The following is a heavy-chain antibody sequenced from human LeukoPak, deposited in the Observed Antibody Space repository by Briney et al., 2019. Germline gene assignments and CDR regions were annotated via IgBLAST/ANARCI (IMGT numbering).Heavy chain of an antibody. D-gene: IGHD3-22*01. CDR2: IKPDGIDK. CDR3: ATSSAQTFDI. CDR1: GFTFRSHW. J-gene: IGHJ3*02. V-gene: IGHV3-7*01. Sequence: GGSLRLSCVGSGFTFRSHWVNWVRQSPGKGLEWVANIKPDGIDKYYLDSARGRFTVSRDNAQNSAFLQMNSLRVEDTAIYYCATSSAQTFDIWGQGTLVSVSS.